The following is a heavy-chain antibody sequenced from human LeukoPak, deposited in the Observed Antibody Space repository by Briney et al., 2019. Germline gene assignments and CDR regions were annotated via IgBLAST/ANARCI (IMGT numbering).Heavy chain of an antibody. J-gene: IGHJ2*01. D-gene: IGHD3-9*01. CDR2: IYYSGST. CDR1: GGSISSYY. V-gene: IGHV4-59*01. CDR3: ATLRYPDWYFDL. Sequence: SETLSLTCTVSGGSISSYYWSWIRQPPGKGLEWIGYIYYSGSTTYNPSLQSRVTISVDTSKSQFSLKLSSVTPADTAAYYCATLRYPDWYFDLWGRGTLVTVFS.